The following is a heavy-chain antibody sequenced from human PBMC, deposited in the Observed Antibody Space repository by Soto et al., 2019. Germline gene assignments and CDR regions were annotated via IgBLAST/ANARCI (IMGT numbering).Heavy chain of an antibody. CDR1: GFTFSSYA. J-gene: IGHJ4*02. Sequence: GGSLRLSCAASGFTFSSYAMSWVRQAPGKGLEWVSAISGSGGSTYYADSVKGRFTISGDNSKNTLYLQMNSLRAEDTAVYYCANGIVGATDGYFDYWGQGTLVTSPQ. D-gene: IGHD1-26*01. V-gene: IGHV3-23*01. CDR3: ANGIVGATDGYFDY. CDR2: ISGSGGST.